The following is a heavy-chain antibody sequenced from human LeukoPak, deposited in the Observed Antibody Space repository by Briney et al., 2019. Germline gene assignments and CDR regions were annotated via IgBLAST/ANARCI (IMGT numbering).Heavy chain of an antibody. CDR2: INWDGGIT. J-gene: IGHJ4*02. D-gene: IGHD1-26*01. V-gene: IGHV3-43*01. CDR1: GFTFEDFS. CDR3: AKDSFVATTSYLDS. Sequence: GGSLRLSCAASGFTFEDFSVHWVRHVPGKGLEWISLINWDGGITYYADSVKGRFTVSRDNSKSSLYLHLNSLTPEDTAFYYCAKDSFVATTSYLDSWGQGTLVTVSS.